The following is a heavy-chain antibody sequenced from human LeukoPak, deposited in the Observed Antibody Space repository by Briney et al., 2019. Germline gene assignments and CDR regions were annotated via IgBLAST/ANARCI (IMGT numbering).Heavy chain of an antibody. J-gene: IGHJ4*02. CDR2: INSDGSST. D-gene: IGHD2-15*01. CDR1: GFTFSSYW. V-gene: IGHV3-74*01. Sequence: GGSLRLSCAASGFTFSSYWMHRVRQAPGKGLVWVSRINSDGSSTSYADSVKGRFTISRDNAKNTLYLQMNSLRAEDTAVYYCARDSILSGIDFDYWGQGTLVTVSS. CDR3: ARDSILSGIDFDY.